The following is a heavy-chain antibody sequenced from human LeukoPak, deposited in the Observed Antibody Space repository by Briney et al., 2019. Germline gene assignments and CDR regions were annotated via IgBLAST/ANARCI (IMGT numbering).Heavy chain of an antibody. Sequence: SETLSLTCTVSGGSISSSSYYWGWIRQPPGKGLEWIGSIFYSGSTYYNPSLKSRVTISVDTSKNQFSLKLSSVTAADTAVYYCARQQYYYDSSGLDAFDIWGQGTMVTVSS. D-gene: IGHD3-22*01. CDR2: IFYSGST. J-gene: IGHJ3*02. CDR1: GGSISSSSYY. V-gene: IGHV4-39*01. CDR3: ARQQYYYDSSGLDAFDI.